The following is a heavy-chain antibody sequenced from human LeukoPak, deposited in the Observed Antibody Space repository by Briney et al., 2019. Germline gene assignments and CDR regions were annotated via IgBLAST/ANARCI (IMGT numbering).Heavy chain of an antibody. V-gene: IGHV3-66*01. Sequence: GGSLRLSCAASGFTVSSNYMSWVRQAPGKGLEWVSVIYSGGSTYYADSMKGRFTISRDNSKNTLYLQMNSLRAEDTAVYYCARERYYYDSSGYHYWGQGTLVTVSS. CDR2: IYSGGST. J-gene: IGHJ4*02. D-gene: IGHD3-22*01. CDR1: GFTVSSNY. CDR3: ARERYYYDSSGYHY.